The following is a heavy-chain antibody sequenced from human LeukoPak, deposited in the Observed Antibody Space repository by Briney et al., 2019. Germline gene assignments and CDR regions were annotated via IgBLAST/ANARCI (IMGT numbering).Heavy chain of an antibody. J-gene: IGHJ4*02. CDR1: GDSITSYY. CDR2: IYYTGST. D-gene: IGHD3-22*01. V-gene: IGHV4-59*08. CDR3: ASSYFYDGNRYFDY. Sequence: SETLSLTCNVSGDSITSYYWNWIRQPPGKGLEWIGHIYYTGSTNSNPSLKSRLTISLDTSKKQFSLKLISVTAADTAIYYCASSYFYDGNRYFDYWGQGALVTVSS.